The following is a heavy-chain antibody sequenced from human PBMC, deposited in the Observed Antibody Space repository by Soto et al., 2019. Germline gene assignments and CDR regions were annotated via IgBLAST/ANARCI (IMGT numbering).Heavy chain of an antibody. CDR2: IYWNDEK. CDR1: GFSPTTKQTG. J-gene: IGHJ5*02. Sequence: QITLRETGPPLVRPTQTLPLTCTVSGFSPTTKQTGVGWIRQPPGKDLEYLAHIYWNDEKRYNPSLRSRLTITKDTYKNQVGLTMTDMDPEDTATYFCARRPFNPSGHNWLDPWGPGTLVAVSS. CDR3: ARRPFNPSGHNWLDP. D-gene: IGHD6-6*01. V-gene: IGHV2-5*01.